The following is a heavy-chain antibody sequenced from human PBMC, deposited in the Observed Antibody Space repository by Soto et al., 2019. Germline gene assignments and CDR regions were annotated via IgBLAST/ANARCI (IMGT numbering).Heavy chain of an antibody. CDR1: GGTFGSYA. CDR3: ARSQGSSTSLEIYYYYYYGMEV. Sequence: QVQLVQSGAEVKKPGSSVKVSCKASGGTFGSYAISWVRQAPGQGLEWMGGIIPIPGTANYAQKFQGRVTFAADESTSTAYRELSSLRSEDTAVYSCARSQGSSTSLEIYYYYYYGMEVWGQGTTVTVSS. CDR2: IIPIPGTA. J-gene: IGHJ6*02. V-gene: IGHV1-69*01. D-gene: IGHD2-2*01.